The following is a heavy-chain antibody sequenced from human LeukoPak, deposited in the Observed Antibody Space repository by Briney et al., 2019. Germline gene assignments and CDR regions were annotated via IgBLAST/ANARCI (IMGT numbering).Heavy chain of an antibody. J-gene: IGHJ4*02. CDR2: INEDGSTT. CDR3: VRDLGGRSGH. Sequence: GGSLRLSCAASGFTFSNFWMHWVRQAPGKGLVWVSRINEDGSTTNYADSVKGRSTIFRDNAKNTLYLQMNSLRAEDTAVYYCVRDLGGRSGHWGQGTLVTVSS. D-gene: IGHD1-26*01. V-gene: IGHV3-74*01. CDR1: GFTFSNFW.